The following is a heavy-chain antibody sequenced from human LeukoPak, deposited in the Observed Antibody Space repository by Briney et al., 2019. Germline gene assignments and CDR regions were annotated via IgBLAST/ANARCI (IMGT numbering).Heavy chain of an antibody. CDR2: ISGSGGST. V-gene: IGHV3-23*01. CDR3: AKVFGRDYFDY. J-gene: IGHJ4*02. D-gene: IGHD1-26*01. Sequence: GGSLRLPCAASGFTFSSYAMSGVRQAPGKGLEWASAISGSGGSTYYADSVKGRFTISRDNSKNTLYLQMNSLRAEDTAVYYCAKVFGRDYFDYWGQGTLVTVSS. CDR1: GFTFSSYA.